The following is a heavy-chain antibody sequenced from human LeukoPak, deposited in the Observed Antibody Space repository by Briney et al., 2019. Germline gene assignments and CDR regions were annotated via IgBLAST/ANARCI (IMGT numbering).Heavy chain of an antibody. Sequence: GGSLRLSCAASGFTFSSYSMNWVRQAPGKGLEWVSYISSSSSTIYYADSVKGRFTISRDNAKNSLYLQMNSLRAEDTAVYYCARVTMRGSNWFDPWGQGTLVTVSS. J-gene: IGHJ5*02. CDR1: GFTFSSYS. CDR2: ISSSSSTI. CDR3: ARVTMRGSNWFDP. V-gene: IGHV3-48*04. D-gene: IGHD1-14*01.